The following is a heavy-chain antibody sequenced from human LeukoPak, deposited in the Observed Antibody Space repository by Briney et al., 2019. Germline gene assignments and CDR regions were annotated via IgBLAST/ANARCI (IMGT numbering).Heavy chain of an antibody. D-gene: IGHD3-3*01. CDR1: GYTFTSYG. CDR3: ARGRITIFGVVIRYYYYYMDV. CDR2: ISAYNGNT. V-gene: IGHV1-18*01. J-gene: IGHJ6*03. Sequence: ASVKVSCKASGYTFTSYGISWVRQAPGQGLEWMGWISAYNGNTNYAQKLQGRVTMTTDTSTSTAYMELRSLRSDDTAAYYCARGRITIFGVVIRYYYYYMDVWGKGTTVTVSS.